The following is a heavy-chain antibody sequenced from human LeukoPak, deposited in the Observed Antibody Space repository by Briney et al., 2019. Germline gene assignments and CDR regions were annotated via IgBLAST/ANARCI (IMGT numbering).Heavy chain of an antibody. CDR2: ISGSGGST. Sequence: GALRLSCAASGFTFSSYAMSWVRQAPGKGLEWVSAISGSGGSTYYADSVKGRFTISRDNSKNTLYLQMNSLRAGDTAVYYCATDSGSTRSYYYYYYMDVWGKGTTVTVSS. J-gene: IGHJ6*03. V-gene: IGHV3-23*01. CDR3: ATDSGSTRSYYYYYYMDV. CDR1: GFTFSSYA. D-gene: IGHD1-26*01.